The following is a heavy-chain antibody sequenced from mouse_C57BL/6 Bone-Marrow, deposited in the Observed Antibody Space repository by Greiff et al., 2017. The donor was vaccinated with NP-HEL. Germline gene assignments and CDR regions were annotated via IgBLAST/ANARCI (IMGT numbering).Heavy chain of an antibody. CDR1: GYSFTDYA. CDR2: ISTYYGDA. Sequence: VQLQQSGPELVRPGVSVKISCKGSGYSFTDYAMHWVKQSHAKSLEWIGVISTYYGDASYNQKFKDKATMTVDKSSSTAYMELARLTSEDSAVYYCAREREGYYGSSLYWYFDVWVTGTTVTVSS. CDR3: AREREGYYGSSLYWYFDV. J-gene: IGHJ1*03. V-gene: IGHV1-67*01. D-gene: IGHD1-1*01.